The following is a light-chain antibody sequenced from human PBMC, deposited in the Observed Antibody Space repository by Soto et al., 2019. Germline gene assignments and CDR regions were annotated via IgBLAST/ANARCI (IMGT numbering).Light chain of an antibody. J-gene: IGKJ1*01. CDR3: QQYNSDSWT. Sequence: DIQMTQSPSTLSASVGDRVTITCRASQSINIWLAWYQQKPGKVPKLLIYGASSLDSGVPSRFSGSGSGTEFTLTICSLQPDDFATYYCQQYNSDSWTFGQGTKVDIK. CDR2: GAS. V-gene: IGKV1-5*01. CDR1: QSINIW.